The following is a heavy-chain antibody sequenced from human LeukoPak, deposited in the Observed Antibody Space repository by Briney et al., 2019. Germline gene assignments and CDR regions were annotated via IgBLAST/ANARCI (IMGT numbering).Heavy chain of an antibody. Sequence: GASVKVSCKASGYTFTSYDINWVRQATGQGLEWMGWMNPNSGNTGYAQKFQGRVTMTRNTSISTAYMELSSLRSEDTAVYYCARVGYYDSSGYYYVTPGYWGQGTLVTVSS. J-gene: IGHJ4*02. CDR1: GYTFTSYD. CDR3: ARVGYYDSSGYYYVTPGY. CDR2: MNPNSGNT. V-gene: IGHV1-8*01. D-gene: IGHD3-22*01.